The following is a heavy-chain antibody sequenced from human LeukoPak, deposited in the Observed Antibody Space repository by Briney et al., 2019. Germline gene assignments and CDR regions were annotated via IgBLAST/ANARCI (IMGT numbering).Heavy chain of an antibody. CDR2: ITSAGGYT. Sequence: PGGSLRLSCGASGFTFSDYSMNWVRQAPGKGLAWVASITSAGGYTYYADSVKSRFTISRDNAQNSLFLQMNSLRAEDTAVYFCATSGGFVLPNAITGNWYMDVWGRGTSVTVSS. J-gene: IGHJ6*03. CDR3: ATSGGFVLPNAITGNWYMDV. V-gene: IGHV3-21*01. D-gene: IGHD2-2*01. CDR1: GFTFSDYS.